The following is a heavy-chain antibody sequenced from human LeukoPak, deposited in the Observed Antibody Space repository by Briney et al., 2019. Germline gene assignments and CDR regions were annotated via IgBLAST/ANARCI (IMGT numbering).Heavy chain of an antibody. V-gene: IGHV1-2*02. CDR1: GYTFTSYY. J-gene: IGHJ6*03. D-gene: IGHD3-16*01. CDR2: INPNSGGT. Sequence: ASVKVSCKASGYTFTSYYMHWVRQAPGQGLEWMGWINPNSGGTNYAQKFQGRVTMTRDTSISTAYMELRSLRSDDTAVYYCAREEGGNYYYTDVWGKGTTVTVSS. CDR3: AREEGGNYYYTDV.